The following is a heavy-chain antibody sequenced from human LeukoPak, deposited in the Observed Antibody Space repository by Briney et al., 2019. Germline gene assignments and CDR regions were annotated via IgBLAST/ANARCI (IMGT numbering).Heavy chain of an antibody. J-gene: IGHJ4*02. CDR3: AKSRGLVLMVYAIDY. V-gene: IGHV3-30*02. CDR2: IRYDGSNK. CDR1: GFTFSSYG. D-gene: IGHD2-8*01. Sequence: GGSLRLSCAASGFTFSSYGMHWVRQAPGKGLEWVAFIRYDGSNKYYADSVKGRFTISRDNSKNTLYLQMNSLRAEDTAVYYCAKSRGLVLMVYAIDYWGQGTLVTVSS.